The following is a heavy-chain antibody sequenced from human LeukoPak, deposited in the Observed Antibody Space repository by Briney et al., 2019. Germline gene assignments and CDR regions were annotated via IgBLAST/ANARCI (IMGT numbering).Heavy chain of an antibody. CDR2: ISSSSSYI. V-gene: IGHV3-21*01. CDR1: GFTFSSYS. J-gene: IGHJ4*02. Sequence: GGSLRLSCAASGFTFSSYSMNWVRQAPGKGLEWVSSISSSSSYIYYADSAKGRFTISRDNAKNSLYLQMNSLRAEDTAVYYCARDDIAVATCFDYWGQGTLVTVSS. D-gene: IGHD6-19*01. CDR3: ARDDIAVATCFDY.